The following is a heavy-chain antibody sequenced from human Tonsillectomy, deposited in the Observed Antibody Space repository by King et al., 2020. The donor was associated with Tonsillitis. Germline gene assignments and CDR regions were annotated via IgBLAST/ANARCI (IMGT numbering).Heavy chain of an antibody. V-gene: IGHV4-38-2*01. CDR2: VYHSGST. J-gene: IGHJ5*02. Sequence: VQLQESGPGLVKPSETLSLTCGVSGYSISSGYYWGWIRQPPGKGLEWIGSVYHSGSTYYNPSLKSRLTISVDTSKNQFSLKLGSVTAADRAVYYCARFEIRGTNPPFDPWGQGTLVTVSS. CDR3: ARFEIRGTNPPFDP. CDR1: GYSISSGYY. D-gene: IGHD3-10*01.